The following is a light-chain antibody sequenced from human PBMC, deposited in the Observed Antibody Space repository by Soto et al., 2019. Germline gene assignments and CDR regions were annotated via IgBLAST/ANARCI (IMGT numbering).Light chain of an antibody. V-gene: IGKV3-20*01. Sequence: EIVLTQSPGTLSFSPGERATLSCGASQIFNSDNFAWFQLKPGQAPRLLIYGASRRATGIPDRFSGSGSGTDFTLTINRLEPEDFAMYYCQQYVNSPGTFGQGSRIEIK. J-gene: IGKJ1*01. CDR1: QIFNSDN. CDR2: GAS. CDR3: QQYVNSPGT.